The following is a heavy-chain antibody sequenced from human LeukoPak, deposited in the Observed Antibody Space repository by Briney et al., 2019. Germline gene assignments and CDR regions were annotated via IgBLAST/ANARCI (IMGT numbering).Heavy chain of an antibody. CDR2: ISHDGDNT. Sequence: GVSLTLSCAVSGFTFNSYGMHWVRQGPGKGLEWVAAISHDGDNTYYGDSVKGRFTISTDNSKNTLYLQMNSLRAEDTAVYYCAKDDQIRGFDYWGQGTLVPVSS. CDR3: AKDDQIRGFDY. CDR1: GFTFNSYG. J-gene: IGHJ4*02. V-gene: IGHV3-30*18.